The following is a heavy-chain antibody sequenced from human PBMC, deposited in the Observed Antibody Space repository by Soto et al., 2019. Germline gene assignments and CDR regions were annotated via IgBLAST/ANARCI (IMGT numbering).Heavy chain of an antibody. D-gene: IGHD4-17*01. Sequence: GGSLRLSCAASGFPFDDYGMSWVRQAPGKGLEWVSGINRDGGSTGYSDSVKGRFTTSRDNAKTSLYLQMNSLRAEDTAFYYCARAPGYYGDFFDYWDQGTLVTVSS. CDR3: ARAPGYYGDFFDY. CDR2: INRDGGST. J-gene: IGHJ4*02. V-gene: IGHV3-20*04. CDR1: GFPFDDYG.